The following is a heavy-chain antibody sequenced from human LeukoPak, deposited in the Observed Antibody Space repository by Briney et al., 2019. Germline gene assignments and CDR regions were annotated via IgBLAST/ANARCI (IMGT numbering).Heavy chain of an antibody. CDR3: TRDLCWSSGCRYYFDY. Sequence: GGSLRLSCAASGFTFSSYAMSWVRQAPGKGLEWVGFIRSKAYGGTTEYAASVKGRFTISRGDSKSIAYLQMNSLKTEDTAVYYCTRDLCWSSGCRYYFDYWGQGTLVTVSS. CDR2: IRSKAYGGTT. V-gene: IGHV3-49*04. D-gene: IGHD6-19*01. CDR1: GFTFSSYA. J-gene: IGHJ4*02.